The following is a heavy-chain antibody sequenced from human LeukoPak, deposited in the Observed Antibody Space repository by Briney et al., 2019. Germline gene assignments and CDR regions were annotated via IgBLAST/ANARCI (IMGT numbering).Heavy chain of an antibody. CDR2: ISGSGGST. CDR1: GFTFSSYA. V-gene: IGHV3-23*01. Sequence: GGSLRLSCAASGFTFSSYAMSWVRQAPGKGLEWVSAISGSGGSTYYADSVKGRFTISRDNSKNTLYLQMNSLRAEDTAVYYCAPSSGYPYYFDYWGQGTLVTVSS. D-gene: IGHD3-22*01. J-gene: IGHJ4*02. CDR3: APSSGYPYYFDY.